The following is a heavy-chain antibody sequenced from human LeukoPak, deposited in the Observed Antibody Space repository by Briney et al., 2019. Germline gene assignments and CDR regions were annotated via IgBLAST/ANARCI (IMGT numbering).Heavy chain of an antibody. CDR1: GYTFTDYY. V-gene: IGHV1-2*02. CDR2: ISPNSGGT. J-gene: IGHJ3*02. D-gene: IGHD2-2*01. Sequence: ASVTVSYKASGYTFTDYYMHWVRQAPGQGLEWLGWISPNSGGTNYAQEFQGRVTMTRDTSISTAYMELSRLRSDDTAVYYCARSQYQMILHAFDIWGLGTMVTVSS. CDR3: ARSQYQMILHAFDI.